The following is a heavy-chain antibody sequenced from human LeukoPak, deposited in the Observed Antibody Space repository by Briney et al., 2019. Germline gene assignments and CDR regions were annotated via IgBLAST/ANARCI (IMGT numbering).Heavy chain of an antibody. D-gene: IGHD3-10*01. V-gene: IGHV1-2*02. CDR2: INPNSGGT. J-gene: IGHJ4*02. CDR3: ARVWFGEFMAINFDY. CDR1: GHTFIGYY. Sequence: ASVKVSCKASGHTFIGYYMHWVRQAPGQGLEWMGWINPNSGGTNYAQKFQGRVTMTRDTSISTAYMELSRLRSDDTAVYYCARVWFGEFMAINFDYWGQGTLVTVSS.